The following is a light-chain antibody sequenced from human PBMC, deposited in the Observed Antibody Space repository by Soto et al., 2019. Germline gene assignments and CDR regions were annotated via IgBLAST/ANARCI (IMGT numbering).Light chain of an antibody. V-gene: IGLV1-47*01. CDR3: AAWDDSLNVVL. Sequence: QSVLTQPPSASGTPGQRVTISCSGSSFNIGVHYVYWYQQVPGTAPKLLIYRNDLRPSGIPDRFSGSKSGTSASLAISGLRSEDEAEYYCAAWDDSLNVVLFGGGTKVTVL. CDR2: RND. CDR1: SFNIGVHY. J-gene: IGLJ2*01.